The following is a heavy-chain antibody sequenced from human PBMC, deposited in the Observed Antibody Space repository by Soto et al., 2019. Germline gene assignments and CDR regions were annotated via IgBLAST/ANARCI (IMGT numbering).Heavy chain of an antibody. Sequence: QVQLVQSAAEVKKPGASVKVSCKASGYTFTTSGISWVRQAPGQGLEWLGWINTDNGNTNYAQHLQGRVTLTTDTYTSTDYMDLRSMRSDDTAVYYCARDQGITTFGVYSMYYYGMDVWGPGTTVTVSS. CDR2: INTDNGNT. J-gene: IGHJ6*02. D-gene: IGHD3-3*01. V-gene: IGHV1-18*01. CDR1: GYTFTTSG. CDR3: ARDQGITTFGVYSMYYYGMDV.